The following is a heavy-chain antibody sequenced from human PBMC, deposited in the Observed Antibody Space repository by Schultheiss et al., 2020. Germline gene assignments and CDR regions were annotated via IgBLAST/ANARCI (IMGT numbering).Heavy chain of an antibody. D-gene: IGHD6-13*01. CDR2: INHSGST. Sequence: SQTLSLTCAVYGGSFSGYYWSWIRQPPGNGLEWIGEINHSGSTNYNPSLKSRVTISVDTSKNQFSLKLSSVTAADTAVYYCARGEYSSSWSFGYYYYGMDVWGQGTTVTVSS. V-gene: IGHV4-34*01. J-gene: IGHJ6*02. CDR3: ARGEYSSSWSFGYYYYGMDV. CDR1: GGSFSGYY.